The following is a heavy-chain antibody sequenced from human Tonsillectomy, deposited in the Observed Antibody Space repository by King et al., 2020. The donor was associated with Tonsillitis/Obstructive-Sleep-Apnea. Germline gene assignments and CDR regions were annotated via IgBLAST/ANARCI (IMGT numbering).Heavy chain of an antibody. Sequence: QLVQSGGVLVQPGRSLRLSCAASGFTFDDYAMHWVRQAPGKGLEWVSGISWNSGSIGYADSVEGRFTISRDNAKSSLYLQMNSLRAEDTALYYCAKGGVYHYYYYMDVWGKGTTVTVSS. CDR1: GFTFDDYA. CDR2: ISWNSGSI. CDR3: AKGGVYHYYYYMDV. J-gene: IGHJ6*03. D-gene: IGHD3-16*01. V-gene: IGHV3-9*01.